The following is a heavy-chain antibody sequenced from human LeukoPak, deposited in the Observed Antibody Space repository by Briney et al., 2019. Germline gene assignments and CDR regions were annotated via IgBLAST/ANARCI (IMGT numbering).Heavy chain of an antibody. V-gene: IGHV4-59*01. J-gene: IGHJ4*02. CDR1: GGSISSYY. CDR3: ARGVRGVLKFDY. CDR2: IYYSGST. Sequence: SGTLSLTCAVSGGSISSYYCSWIRQPPGKGLEWIGYIYYSGSTNYNPSLKSRVTISVDTSKNQFSLKLSSVTAADTAVYYCARGVRGVLKFDYWGQGTLVTVSS. D-gene: IGHD3-10*01.